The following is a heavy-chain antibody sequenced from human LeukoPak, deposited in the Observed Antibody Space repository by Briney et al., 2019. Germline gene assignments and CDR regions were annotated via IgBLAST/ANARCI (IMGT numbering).Heavy chain of an antibody. CDR1: GGSLSGYY. D-gene: IGHD3-10*01. CDR2: INPSGST. J-gene: IGHJ5*02. V-gene: IGHV4-34*01. Sequence: SETLSLTCAVYGGSLSGYYWSWIRQPPGKGLEWIGAINPSGSTNYNPSLKSRVTISVDTSKNQFSLKLSSVTAADTAVYYCARGRYGSGSYYSGFHWFDPWGQGTLVTVSS. CDR3: ARGRYGSGSYYSGFHWFDP.